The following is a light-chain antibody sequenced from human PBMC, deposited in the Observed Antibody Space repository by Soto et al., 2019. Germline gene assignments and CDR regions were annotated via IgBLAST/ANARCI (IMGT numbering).Light chain of an antibody. J-gene: IGKJ1*01. CDR2: DAS. CDR1: QSVSNN. CDR3: QQYNNWPPWT. V-gene: IGKV3-15*01. Sequence: ILMTQSPATLSVSPGERATLSCRASQSVSNNLAWYQQKPGQAPRLLIYDASTRATGIPARFSGSGSGTEFHLTISGLQSEDFEVYYCQQYNNWPPWTFGQGTKVEIK.